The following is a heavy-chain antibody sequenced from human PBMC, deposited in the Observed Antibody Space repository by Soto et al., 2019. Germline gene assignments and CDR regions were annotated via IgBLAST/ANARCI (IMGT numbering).Heavy chain of an antibody. CDR2: ISGSGGVT. D-gene: IGHD6-19*01. CDR3: AKIHSGSSEDAFDV. J-gene: IGHJ3*01. CDR1: GFTFSSYA. Sequence: EVQLLESGGGLVQPGGSQRLSCAASGFTFSSYAMSWVRQGPGKGLERVTLISGSGGVTDYADSVKGRFTVSRDNSKNTMYLKLNSLTAGDTAIYYCAKIHSGSSEDAFDVWGQGTVVTVSS. V-gene: IGHV3-23*01.